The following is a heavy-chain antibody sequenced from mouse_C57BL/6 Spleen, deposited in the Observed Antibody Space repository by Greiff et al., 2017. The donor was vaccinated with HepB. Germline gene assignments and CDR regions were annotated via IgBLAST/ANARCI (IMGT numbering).Heavy chain of an antibody. V-gene: IGHV5-17*01. J-gene: IGHJ3*01. Sequence: EVQLVESGGGLVKPGGSLKLSCAASGFTFSDYGIHWVRQAPEKGLEWVAYISSGSSTIYYADTVKGRFTISRDNAKNTLFLQMTSLRSEDTAMYYCARGVAWFAYWGQGTLVTVSA. CDR3: ARGVAWFAY. CDR1: GFTFSDYG. CDR2: ISSGSSTI.